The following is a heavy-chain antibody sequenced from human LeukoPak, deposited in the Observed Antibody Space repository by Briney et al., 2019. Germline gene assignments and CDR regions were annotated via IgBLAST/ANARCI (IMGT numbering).Heavy chain of an antibody. CDR3: ATDGDDLGSYFDY. Sequence: SVKVSCKASGGTFSSYAITWVRQAPGQGLEWMGGIIPIFGTTNYAQKFQGRVTITADRSTTTAYMGLSSLRSDDTAVYYCATDGDDLGSYFDYWGQGTLVTVSS. V-gene: IGHV1-69*06. CDR1: GGTFSSYA. D-gene: IGHD3-3*01. CDR2: IIPIFGTT. J-gene: IGHJ4*02.